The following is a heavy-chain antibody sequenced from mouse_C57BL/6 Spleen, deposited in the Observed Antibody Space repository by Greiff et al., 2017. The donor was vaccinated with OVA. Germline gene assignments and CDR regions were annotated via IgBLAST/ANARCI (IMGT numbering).Heavy chain of an antibody. D-gene: IGHD4-1*01. CDR3: AREGLGREGAMGY. Sequence: EVMLVESEGGLVQPGSSMKLSCTASGFTFSDYYMAWVRQVPEKGLEWVANINYDGSSTYYLDSLKSRFIISRDNAKNILYLQMSSLKSEDTATYYCAREGLGREGAMGYWGQGTSVTVSS. J-gene: IGHJ4*01. CDR1: GFTFSDYY. V-gene: IGHV5-16*01. CDR2: INYDGSST.